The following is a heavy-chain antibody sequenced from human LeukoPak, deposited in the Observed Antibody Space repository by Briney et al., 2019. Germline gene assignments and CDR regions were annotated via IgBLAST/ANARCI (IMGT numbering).Heavy chain of an antibody. CDR2: ITDDGSDK. Sequence: GGSLRLSCAASGFTFSNYGMHWVRQAPGEGLEWVAVITDDGSDKYYGDSGKGRFTISRDNSKNTLYLQMNSLRAEDTAVYYCAREWEGSYGDPNWFDPWGQGTLVTVSS. CDR3: AREWEGSYGDPNWFDP. CDR1: GFTFSNYG. J-gene: IGHJ5*02. V-gene: IGHV3-30*03. D-gene: IGHD4-17*01.